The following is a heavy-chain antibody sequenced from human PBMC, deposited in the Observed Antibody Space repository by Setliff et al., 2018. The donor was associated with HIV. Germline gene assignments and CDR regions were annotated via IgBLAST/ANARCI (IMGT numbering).Heavy chain of an antibody. CDR1: GGSISSSSYY. CDR3: ARDRRAHDYNNYVYYYYGMDV. D-gene: IGHD4-4*01. J-gene: IGHJ6*02. Sequence: PSETLSLSCTVSGGSISSSSYYWGWSRQPPGKGLEWIGSIYYSGSTYYNPSLKSRVTISGDTSKNQFSLKLSSVTAAATAVYYCARDRRAHDYNNYVYYYYGMDVWGQGTTVTVS. V-gene: IGHV4-39*07. CDR2: IYYSGST.